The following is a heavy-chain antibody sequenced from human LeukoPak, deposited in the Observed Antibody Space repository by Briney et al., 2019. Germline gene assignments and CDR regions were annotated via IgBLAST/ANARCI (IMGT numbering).Heavy chain of an antibody. D-gene: IGHD3-22*01. Sequence: SETLSLTCTASGGSISSYYWSWIRQPPGKGLEWIGYIYYSGSTNYNPSLKSRVTISVDTSKNQFSLKLSSVTAADTAVYYCAGLQLTYYDSSGYEKYFDYWGQGTLVTVSS. J-gene: IGHJ4*02. CDR2: IYYSGST. CDR1: GGSISSYY. CDR3: AGLQLTYYDSSGYEKYFDY. V-gene: IGHV4-59*01.